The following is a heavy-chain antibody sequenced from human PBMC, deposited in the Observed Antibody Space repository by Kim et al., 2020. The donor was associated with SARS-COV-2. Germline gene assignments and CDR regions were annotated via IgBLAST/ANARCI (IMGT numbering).Heavy chain of an antibody. J-gene: IGHJ3*02. CDR1: GYSFTSYW. Sequence: GESLKISCKGSGYSFTSYWIGWVRQMPGKGLEWMGIIYPGDSDTRYSPSFQGQVTISADKSISTAYLQWSSLKASDTAMYYCARQNILRTANFVGSEAFDIWGQGTMVTVSS. D-gene: IGHD3-10*01. CDR2: IYPGDSDT. V-gene: IGHV5-51*01. CDR3: ARQNILRTANFVGSEAFDI.